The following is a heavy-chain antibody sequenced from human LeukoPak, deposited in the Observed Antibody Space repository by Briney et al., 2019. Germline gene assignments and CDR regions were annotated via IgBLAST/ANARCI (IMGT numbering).Heavy chain of an antibody. Sequence: GGSLRLSCTACGFICGVYAMSWVRQAPGKGQERGGFIRSNTYGGTTEYAAAVEGRFAISRDDFNSIAYLQMNSLKTEDTAVYYCTADTVTTYYCYGMDVGGQGTTVTVSS. CDR2: IRSNTYGGTT. D-gene: IGHD4-17*01. J-gene: IGHJ6*02. V-gene: IGHV3-49*04. CDR1: GFICGVYA. CDR3: TADTVTTYYCYGMDV.